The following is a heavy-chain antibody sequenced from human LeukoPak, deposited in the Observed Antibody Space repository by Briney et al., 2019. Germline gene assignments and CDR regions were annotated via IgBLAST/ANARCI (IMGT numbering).Heavy chain of an antibody. J-gene: IGHJ5*02. D-gene: IGHD4-17*01. V-gene: IGHV4-59*01. CDR1: GGSISSYY. CDR2: IYYSGST. Sequence: PSETLSLTCTVSGGSISSYYWSWIRQPPGKGLEWIGYIYYSGSTNYNPSLKSRVTISVDTSKNQFSLKLSSVTAADTAVYYCARAGSYGDSGRWFDPWGQGTLVTVSS. CDR3: ARAGSYGDSGRWFDP.